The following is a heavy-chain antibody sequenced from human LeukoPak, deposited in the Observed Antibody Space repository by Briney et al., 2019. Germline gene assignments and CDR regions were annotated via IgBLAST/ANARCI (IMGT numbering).Heavy chain of an antibody. CDR3: ARDPDSSSPDAHSDY. CDR2: IIPILGIA. J-gene: IGHJ4*02. CDR1: GGTFSSYA. Sequence: SVKVSCKASGGTFSSYAISWVRQAPGQGLEWMGRIIPILGIANYAQKFQGRVTITADKSTSTAYMELSSLRSEDTAVYYCARDPDSSSPDAHSDYWGQGTLVTVSS. D-gene: IGHD6-6*01. V-gene: IGHV1-69*04.